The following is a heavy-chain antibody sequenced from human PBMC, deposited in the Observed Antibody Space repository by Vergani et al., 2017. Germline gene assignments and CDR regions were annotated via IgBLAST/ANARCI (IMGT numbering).Heavy chain of an antibody. CDR1: GGSFNTYY. D-gene: IGHD3-10*01. V-gene: IGHV4-59*13. J-gene: IGHJ4*02. Sequence: QVRLQESGPGLVKPSETLSLTCTVSGGSFNTYYWSWIRQSPGKGLEWIGYIYSTGSTNYNPSLNSRVTMSVDTSKNQFSLKLSSVTAADTAVYYCARDRPMVRGASDPYYFDYWGQGTLVTVSS. CDR3: ARDRPMVRGASDPYYFDY. CDR2: IYSTGST.